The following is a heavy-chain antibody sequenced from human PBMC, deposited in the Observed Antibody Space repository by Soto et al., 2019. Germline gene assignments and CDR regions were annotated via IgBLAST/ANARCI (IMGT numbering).Heavy chain of an antibody. CDR1: GDSVSSNSAA. CDR3: ARGHAIFGVDSNGYYYYMDV. V-gene: IGHV6-1*01. CDR2: TYYRSKWYN. Sequence: PSQTLSLTCAISGDSVSSNSAAWNWIRQSPSRGLEWLGRTYYRSKWYNDYAVSVKSRITINPDTSKNQFSLQLNSVTPEDTAVYYCARGHAIFGVDSNGYYYYMDVWGEGTTVTVSS. J-gene: IGHJ6*03. D-gene: IGHD3-3*01.